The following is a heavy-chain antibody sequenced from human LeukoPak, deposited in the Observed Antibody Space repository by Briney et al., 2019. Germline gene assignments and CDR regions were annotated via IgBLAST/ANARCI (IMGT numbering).Heavy chain of an antibody. J-gene: IGHJ4*02. CDR3: ARGGVKQLVPFDY. CDR1: GFTFDDYA. Sequence: GRSLRLSCAASGFTFDDYAMHWVRQAPGKGLEGVSGISWNSGSIGYADSVKGRFTISRDNDKNSLYLQMNSLRAEDTALYYCARGGVKQLVPFDYWGQGTLVTVSS. D-gene: IGHD6-6*01. V-gene: IGHV3-9*01. CDR2: ISWNSGSI.